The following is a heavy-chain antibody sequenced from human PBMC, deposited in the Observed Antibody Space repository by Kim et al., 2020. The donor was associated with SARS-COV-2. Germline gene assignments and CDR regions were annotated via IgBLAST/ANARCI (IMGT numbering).Heavy chain of an antibody. D-gene: IGHD2-15*01. CDR2: IYYSGST. CDR3: ARDIDTGSTSYFDY. CDR1: GGSISSYY. Sequence: SKTLSLTCTVSGGSISSYYWSWIRQPPGKGLEWIGYIYYSGSTNYNPSLKSRVTISVDTSKNQFSLKLSSVTAADTAVYYCARDIDTGSTSYFDYWGQGT. J-gene: IGHJ4*02. V-gene: IGHV4-59*13.